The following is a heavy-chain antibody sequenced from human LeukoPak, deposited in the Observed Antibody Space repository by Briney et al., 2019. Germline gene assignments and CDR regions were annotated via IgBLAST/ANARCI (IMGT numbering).Heavy chain of an antibody. J-gene: IGHJ4*02. CDR3: ARRGFTYYYDSSGYYYGYYFDH. CDR2: IYYSGST. Sequence: PSETLSLTCTVSGGSISSSSYYWGWIRQPPGKGLEWIGSIYYSGSTYYNPSLKSRVTISVDTSKNQFSLKLSSVTAADTAVYYCARRGFTYYYDSSGYYYGYYFDHWGQGTLVTVSS. CDR1: GGSISSSSYY. D-gene: IGHD3-22*01. V-gene: IGHV4-39*01.